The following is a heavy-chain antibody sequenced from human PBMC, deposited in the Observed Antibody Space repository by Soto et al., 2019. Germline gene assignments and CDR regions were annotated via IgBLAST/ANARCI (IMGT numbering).Heavy chain of an antibody. CDR2: IYYSGST. V-gene: IGHV4-59*01. CDR1: GGSISSYY. J-gene: IGHJ6*02. D-gene: IGHD4-17*01. Sequence: XGTLSLTCTVSGGSISSYYWSWIRQPPGKGLEWIGYIYYSGSTNYNPSLKSRVTISVDTSKNQFSLKLSSVTAADTAVYYCARAGPISGFPLRPLYGMDVWGQGTTVTVSS. CDR3: ARAGPISGFPLRPLYGMDV.